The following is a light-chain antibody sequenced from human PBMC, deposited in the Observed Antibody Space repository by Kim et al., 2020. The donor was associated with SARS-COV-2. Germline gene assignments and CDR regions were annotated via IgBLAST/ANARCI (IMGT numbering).Light chain of an antibody. CDR3: QSYDKSLSGWV. Sequence: QTVTISCTGRMSNIGADYDIHWYQQFPGTAPKLLIYNYDNRPSGVPDRFSGAKSGTSASLAITGLRADDEANYYCQSYDKSLSGWVFGGGTKLTVL. CDR1: MSNIGADYD. J-gene: IGLJ3*02. CDR2: NYD. V-gene: IGLV1-40*01.